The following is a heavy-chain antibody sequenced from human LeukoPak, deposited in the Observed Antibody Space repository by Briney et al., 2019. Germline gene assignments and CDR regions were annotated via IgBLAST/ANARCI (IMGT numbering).Heavy chain of an antibody. Sequence: GGSLRLSCAASGFSFSTYWMHWVRQAPGKGLVWVSGIKSDGSTTTYADSVKGRFTISRDNAKNTLYLQMNSLRAEDTAVYYCARGGGYCSGGSCPKFDYWGQGTLVTVSS. CDR1: GFSFSTYW. J-gene: IGHJ4*02. D-gene: IGHD2-15*01. CDR3: ARGGGYCSGGSCPKFDY. CDR2: IKSDGSTT. V-gene: IGHV3-74*01.